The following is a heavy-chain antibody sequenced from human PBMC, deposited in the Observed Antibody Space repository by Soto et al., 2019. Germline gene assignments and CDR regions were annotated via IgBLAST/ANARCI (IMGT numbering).Heavy chain of an antibody. CDR3: ADNELYSYGMDV. V-gene: IGHV1-69*06. CDR1: GGTFSSYA. J-gene: IGHJ6*02. D-gene: IGHD2-8*01. CDR2: IIPIFGTA. Sequence: SVKVSCKASGGTFSSYAISWVRQAPGQGLEWMGGIIPIFGTANYAQKFQGRVTITADKSTSTAYMELSSLRSEDTAVYYCADNELYSYGMDVWGQGTTVTVS.